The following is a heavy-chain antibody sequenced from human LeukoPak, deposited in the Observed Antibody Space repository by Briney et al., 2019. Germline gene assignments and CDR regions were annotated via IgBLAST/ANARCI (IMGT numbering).Heavy chain of an antibody. CDR3: AKGDTYGLVY. J-gene: IGHJ4*02. CDR2: IRYDGTNK. V-gene: IGHV3-30*02. CDR1: GFTFSRSA. D-gene: IGHD5-18*01. Sequence: GGSLRLSCAASGFTFSRSAMHWVRQAPGKGLEWVAFIRYDGTNKYYVDSVKGRFTISRDNSRNILYLQMNSLTAEDTAVYYCAKGDTYGLVYWGQGTLVTVSS.